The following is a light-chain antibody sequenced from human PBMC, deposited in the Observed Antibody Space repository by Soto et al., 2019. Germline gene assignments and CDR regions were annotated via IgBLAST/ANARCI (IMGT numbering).Light chain of an antibody. CDR2: TGS. V-gene: IGKV1-12*01. CDR3: QHANSFPLT. J-gene: IGKJ4*01. CDR1: QGISNW. Sequence: DLQMTQSPCSVSASVGDRVSITCRASQGISNWLAWYQQKPGRAPKLLIYTGSSLQSGVPSRFSGTGSGTDFTLTISSLQPEDVATYYCQHANSFPLTFGGGTKVEIK.